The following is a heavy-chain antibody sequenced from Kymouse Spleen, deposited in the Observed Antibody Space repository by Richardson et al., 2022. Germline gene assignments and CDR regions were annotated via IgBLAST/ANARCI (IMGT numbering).Heavy chain of an antibody. CDR2: INHSGST. Sequence: QVQLQQWGAGLLKPSETLSLTCAVYGGSFSGYYWSWIRQPPGKGLEWIGEINHSGSTNYNPSLKSRVTISVDTSKNQFSLKLSSVTAADTAVYYCARITMVRGAHPWGQGTTVTVSS. D-gene: IGHD3-10*01. CDR3: ARITMVRGAHP. V-gene: IGHV4-34*01. J-gene: IGHJ6*02. CDR1: GGSFSGYY.